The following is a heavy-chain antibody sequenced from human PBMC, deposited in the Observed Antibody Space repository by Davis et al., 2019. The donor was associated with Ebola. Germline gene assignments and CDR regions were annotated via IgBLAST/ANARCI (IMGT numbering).Heavy chain of an antibody. CDR2: IKQDGSEK. CDR3: ARVWNFIVGL. Sequence: GGSLRLSCAASGFTVSSNHMSWVRQAPGKGLEWVANIKQDGSEKYYVDSVKGRFTISRDNAKNSLYLQMNSLRAEDTAVYYCARVWNFIVGLWGQGTLVTVSS. V-gene: IGHV3-7*03. J-gene: IGHJ4*02. D-gene: IGHD2-15*01. CDR1: GFTVSSNH.